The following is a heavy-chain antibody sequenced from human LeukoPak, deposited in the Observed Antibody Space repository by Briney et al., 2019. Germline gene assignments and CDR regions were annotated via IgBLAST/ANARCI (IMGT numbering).Heavy chain of an antibody. V-gene: IGHV4-59*01. J-gene: IGHJ4*02. CDR1: GGSISGYY. D-gene: IGHD6-19*01. Sequence: PSETLSLTCTVSGGSISGYYWSWIRQPPGKGLEWIGYIYYSGRTNYNPSLKTRVTISVDTSKNQFSLKLSSVTAADTAVYYCARGRSGWSQAADYWGQGTLVTVSS. CDR3: ARGRSGWSQAADY. CDR2: IYYSGRT.